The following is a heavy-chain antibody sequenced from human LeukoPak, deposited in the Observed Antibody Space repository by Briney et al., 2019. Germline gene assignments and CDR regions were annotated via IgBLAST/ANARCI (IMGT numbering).Heavy chain of an antibody. CDR3: ARDRWGGARAFDI. V-gene: IGHV1-46*01. Sequence: ASVKVSCKASGYTFTNYYIHWVRQAPGQGLECMGIINPSGGSTSYAQKFQGRVTMTRDMSTSTVYMELSSLRSDDTAVYYCARDRWGGARAFDIWGQGTMVTVSS. D-gene: IGHD1-26*01. CDR2: INPSGGST. J-gene: IGHJ3*02. CDR1: GYTFTNYY.